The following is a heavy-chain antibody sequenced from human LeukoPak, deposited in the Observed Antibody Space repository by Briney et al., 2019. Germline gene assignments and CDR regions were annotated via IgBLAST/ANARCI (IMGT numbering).Heavy chain of an antibody. V-gene: IGHV4-59*01. CDR3: ERVRGGDQLLLSLDYYYYMDV. Sequence: AETLSLSCTVSGGSISSYYWSWIRQPPGKGLEWMGYICYSGSTNYNPSLKSRFTISVDTSKNQFSLKFNSVTAEDTAVYYCERVRGGDQLLLSLDYYYYMDVWGKGTTVTVSS. J-gene: IGHJ6*03. CDR1: GGSISSYY. D-gene: IGHD2-2*01. CDR2: ICYSGST.